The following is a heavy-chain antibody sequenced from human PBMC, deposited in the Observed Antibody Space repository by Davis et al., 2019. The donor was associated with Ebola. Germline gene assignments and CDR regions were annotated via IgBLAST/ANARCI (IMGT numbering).Heavy chain of an antibody. J-gene: IGHJ4*02. D-gene: IGHD3-22*01. CDR1: GGSISSYY. CDR2: IYYNGRT. V-gene: IGHV4-59*01. CDR3: ARESPPVYDSSGYYIPIFDY. Sequence: MPSETLSLTCTVSGGSISSYYWSWIRQTPGKGLEWIGYIYYNGRTNYNPSLKSRVTISVDTSKNQFSLQLSSVTAADTAVYYCARESPPVYDSSGYYIPIFDYWGQGTLVTVSS.